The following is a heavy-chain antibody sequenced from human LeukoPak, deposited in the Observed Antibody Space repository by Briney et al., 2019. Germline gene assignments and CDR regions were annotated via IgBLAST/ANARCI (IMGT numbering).Heavy chain of an antibody. J-gene: IGHJ4*02. CDR1: GGSISSYY. CDR3: ARGGGVIDY. Sequence: SETLSLTCTVSGGSISSYYWSWIRQPPGKGLEWIGYIYYSGSTNYNPSLKGRVTISVDTSKNQFSLKLSSVTAADTAVYYCARGGGVIDYWGQGTLVTVSS. CDR2: IYYSGST. D-gene: IGHD3-16*01. V-gene: IGHV4-59*01.